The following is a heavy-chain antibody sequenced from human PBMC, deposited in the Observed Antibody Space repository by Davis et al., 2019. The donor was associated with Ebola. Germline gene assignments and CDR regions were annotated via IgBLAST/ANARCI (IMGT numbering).Heavy chain of an antibody. CDR3: APPRGVPNRLDY. D-gene: IGHD1-14*01. V-gene: IGHV1-46*01. CDR1: GYTFTSYY. CDR2: INPSGGST. J-gene: IGHJ4*02. Sequence: ASVKVSCKASGYTFTSYYMHWVRQAPGQGLEWIGIINPSGGSTSYAQKFQGRVTMTKDTSTSTVYMELSSLRSEDTAVYYCAPPRGVPNRLDYWGQGTLVTVSS.